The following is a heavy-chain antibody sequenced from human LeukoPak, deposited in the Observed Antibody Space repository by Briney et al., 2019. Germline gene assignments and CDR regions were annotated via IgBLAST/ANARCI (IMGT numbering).Heavy chain of an antibody. J-gene: IGHJ3*02. V-gene: IGHV1-2*02. CDR3: ASSSKGGYSRDAFDI. D-gene: IGHD6-13*01. CDR1: GYTFTVYY. Sequence: ASVKVSCKASGYTFTVYYMHWVRQAPGQGLEWMGWINPNSGGTNYAQKFQGRVTMTRDTSITTAYMELSRLRSDDTAVYYCASSSKGGYSRDAFDIWGQGTMVTVSS. CDR2: INPNSGGT.